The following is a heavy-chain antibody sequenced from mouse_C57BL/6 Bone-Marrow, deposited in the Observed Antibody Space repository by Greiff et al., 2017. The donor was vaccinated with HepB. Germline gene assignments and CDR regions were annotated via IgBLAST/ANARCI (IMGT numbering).Heavy chain of an antibody. CDR1: GYTFTNYW. Sequence: QVQLQQSGAELVRPGTSVKMSCKASGYTFTNYWIGWAKQRPGHGLEWIGDIYPGGGYTNYNEKFKGKATLTADKSSSTAYMQFSSLTSEDSAIYYCARGQDYYGSSQYYFDHWGQGTTLTVSS. J-gene: IGHJ2*01. CDR2: IYPGGGYT. V-gene: IGHV1-63*01. D-gene: IGHD1-1*01. CDR3: ARGQDYYGSSQYYFDH.